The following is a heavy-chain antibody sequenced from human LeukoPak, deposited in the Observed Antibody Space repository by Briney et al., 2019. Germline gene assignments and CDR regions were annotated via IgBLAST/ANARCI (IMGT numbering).Heavy chain of an antibody. CDR3: ARRPKTYYDSSGYYH. CDR1: GGSISSSNYY. CDR2: IYYSGST. D-gene: IGHD3-22*01. V-gene: IGHV4-39*01. J-gene: IGHJ5*02. Sequence: SETLSLTCTVSGGSISSSNYYWGWIRQPPGKGLEWIVSIYYSGSTYYNPSLKSRVTISVDTSKNQFSLKLSSVTAADTAVYYCARRPKTYYDSSGYYHWGQGTLVTVSS.